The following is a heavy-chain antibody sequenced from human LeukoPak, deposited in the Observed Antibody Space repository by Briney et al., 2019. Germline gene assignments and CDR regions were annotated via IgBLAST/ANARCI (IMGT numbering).Heavy chain of an antibody. D-gene: IGHD4-17*01. CDR2: IHGGGDVT. Sequence: PGGSLRLSCAASGFTFTNYAMNWVRQAPEKGLEWVSTIHGGGDVTYYADSVKGRFTISRDNSKNTLYLQMNSLRAEDTAVYYCAKTYGDYDFDYWGQGTLVTVSS. J-gene: IGHJ4*02. CDR3: AKTYGDYDFDY. V-gene: IGHV3-23*01. CDR1: GFTFTNYA.